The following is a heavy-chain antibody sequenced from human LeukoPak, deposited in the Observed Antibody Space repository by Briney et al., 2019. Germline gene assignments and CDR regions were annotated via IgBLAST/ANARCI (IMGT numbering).Heavy chain of an antibody. J-gene: IGHJ4*02. CDR1: GFIFTAHD. D-gene: IGHD1-26*01. Sequence: GGPLRLSRGPSGFIFTAHDMHWVRQAPGKGLEGVAFIQNDGSDKYYADSVKGRFTISRDNSKNTLYLQMNSLTREDTAVYFCAKPSGSGVDYWGQGTLVNVAS. CDR2: IQNDGSDK. CDR3: AKPSGSGVDY. V-gene: IGHV3-30*02.